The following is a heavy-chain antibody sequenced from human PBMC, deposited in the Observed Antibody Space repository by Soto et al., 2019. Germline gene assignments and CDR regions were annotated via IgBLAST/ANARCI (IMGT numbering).Heavy chain of an antibody. CDR1: GGSISSYY. V-gene: IGHV4-59*08. D-gene: IGHD3-22*01. Sequence: SETLSLTCTVSGGSISSYYWSWIRQPPGKGLEWIGYIYYSGSTNYNPSLKSRVTISVDTSKNHFSLKLSSVTAADTAVYYCARQVYYYDSSGYSDPFDIWGQGTMVTVSS. CDR3: ARQVYYYDSSGYSDPFDI. J-gene: IGHJ3*02. CDR2: IYYSGST.